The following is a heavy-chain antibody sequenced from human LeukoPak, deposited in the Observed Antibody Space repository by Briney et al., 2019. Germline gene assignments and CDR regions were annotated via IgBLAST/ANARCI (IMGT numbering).Heavy chain of an antibody. V-gene: IGHV4-59*01. CDR1: GGSISSYY. CDR2: IYYSGST. D-gene: IGHD4-17*01. Sequence: SETLSLTCTVSGGSISSYYWSWIRQPPGKGLEWIGYIYYSGSTNYNPSLKSRVTVSVDTSKNQFSLKLSSVTAADTAVCYCARANGDRGWFDPWGQGTLVTVSS. J-gene: IGHJ5*02. CDR3: ARANGDRGWFDP.